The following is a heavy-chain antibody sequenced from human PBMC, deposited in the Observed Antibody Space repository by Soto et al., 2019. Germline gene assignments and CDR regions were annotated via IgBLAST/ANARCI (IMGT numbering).Heavy chain of an antibody. CDR1: GFTFSSYS. V-gene: IGHV3-48*02. D-gene: IGHD6-13*01. J-gene: IGHJ6*02. Sequence: GGSLRLSCAASGFTFSSYSMNWDRQAPGKGLEWVSYISRSTSTIYYADSVKGRFTISRDNAKNSLYLQMNSLRDEDTAVYYCARDGYSSTTNFYYYGMDVWGQGTTVTVSS. CDR2: ISRSTSTI. CDR3: ARDGYSSTTNFYYYGMDV.